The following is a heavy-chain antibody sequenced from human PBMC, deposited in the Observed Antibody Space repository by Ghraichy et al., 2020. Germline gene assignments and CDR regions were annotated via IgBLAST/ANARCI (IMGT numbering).Heavy chain of an antibody. CDR3: ARGSTVVRFYYYDGMDV. CDR1: GFTFSGYS. J-gene: IGHJ6*02. D-gene: IGHD4-23*01. Sequence: GGSLRLSCVGSGFTFSGYSMNWVRQSPGKGLEWISYITSSSRTISYADSVKGRFTISRDNAQNSLYLQMNRLRDEDTALYYCARGSTVVRFYYYDGMDVWGQGPTVTVSS. CDR2: ITSSSRTI. V-gene: IGHV3-48*02.